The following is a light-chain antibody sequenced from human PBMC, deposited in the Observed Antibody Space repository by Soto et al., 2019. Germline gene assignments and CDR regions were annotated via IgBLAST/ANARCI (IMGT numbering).Light chain of an antibody. CDR3: QQYGSSPA. CDR1: QSVSSSY. V-gene: IGKV3-20*01. CDR2: GAS. J-gene: IGKJ2*01. Sequence: EIVLTQSPGTLSLSPRERATLSCRASQSVSSSYLAWYQQKPGQAPRLLIYGASSRATGIPDRFSGSGSGTDFTLTISRLEPEVFAVYYCQQYGSSPAFGQGTKREIK.